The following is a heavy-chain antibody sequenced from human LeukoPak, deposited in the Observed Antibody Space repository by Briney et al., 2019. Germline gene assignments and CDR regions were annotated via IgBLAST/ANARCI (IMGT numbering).Heavy chain of an antibody. V-gene: IGHV3-23*01. CDR2: ISGSGART. CDR1: GFTFTSYA. D-gene: IGHD4/OR15-4a*01. J-gene: IGHJ6*03. Sequence: HTGGTLRLSCAASGFTFTSYAMNWVRQAPGKGLEWVSAISGSGARTYYADSVKGRFTISRDNSKNTLYLQMNSLKTEDTAVYYCAKDSSMVADYYYYMDVWGKGTTVTISS. CDR3: AKDSSMVADYYYYMDV.